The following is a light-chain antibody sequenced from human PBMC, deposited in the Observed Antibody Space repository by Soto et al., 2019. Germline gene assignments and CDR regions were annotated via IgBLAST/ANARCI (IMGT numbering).Light chain of an antibody. CDR2: GAS. J-gene: IGKJ4*01. Sequence: EIVMTQSPATLSVSPGERATLSCRASQSVSSNLAWYQQKAGQAPRLLIYGASTRATGIPARFSGSGSGTEFTLTISSLQPEDCAVYYCQQYDNWPPLTFGGGTKVEIK. V-gene: IGKV3-15*01. CDR1: QSVSSN. CDR3: QQYDNWPPLT.